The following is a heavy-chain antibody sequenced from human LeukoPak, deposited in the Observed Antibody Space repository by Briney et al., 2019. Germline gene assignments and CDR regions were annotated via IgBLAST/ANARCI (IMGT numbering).Heavy chain of an antibody. CDR2: IKQDGSET. Sequence: GGSLRLSCEVSGFTLDRYWMSWVRQAPGKGLEWVANIKQDGSETHYVDSVKGRFTISRDNAKNSLYLQMNSLRGEDTAVYYCARARYSDFWGQGTLVIVSS. V-gene: IGHV3-7*01. J-gene: IGHJ4*02. CDR1: GFTLDRYW. CDR3: ARARYSDF.